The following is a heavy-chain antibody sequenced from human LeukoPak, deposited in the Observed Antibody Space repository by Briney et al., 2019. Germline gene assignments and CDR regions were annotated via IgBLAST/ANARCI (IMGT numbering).Heavy chain of an antibody. CDR1: GGSFSGYY. V-gene: IGHV4-34*01. CDR2: INHSGST. CDR3: ARLRIAVTTMVRGFLDY. J-gene: IGHJ4*02. D-gene: IGHD3-10*01. Sequence: PSETLSLTCAVYGGSFSGYYWSWIRQPPGKGLEWIGEINHSGSTNYNPSLKSRVTISVDTSKNQFSLKLSSVTAADTAVYYCARLRIAVTTMVRGFLDYWGQGTLVTVSS.